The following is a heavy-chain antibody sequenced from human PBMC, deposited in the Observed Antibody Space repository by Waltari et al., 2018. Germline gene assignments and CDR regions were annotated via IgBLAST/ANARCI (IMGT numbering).Heavy chain of an antibody. CDR2: IWFDGSNQ. CDR1: AFPFSSND. Sequence: QGQLVESGGGVVQPGGSLRLYCTDSAFPFSSNDFHWVRPNPGKGLEWVAVIWFDGSNQFYADSVKGRFTISRDNSKNTAYLHMNSLRAEDTAIYYCAKGAYHVSSSNGDSWGQGTLVIVSS. D-gene: IGHD6-6*01. CDR3: AKGAYHVSSSNGDS. J-gene: IGHJ4*02. V-gene: IGHV3-30*02.